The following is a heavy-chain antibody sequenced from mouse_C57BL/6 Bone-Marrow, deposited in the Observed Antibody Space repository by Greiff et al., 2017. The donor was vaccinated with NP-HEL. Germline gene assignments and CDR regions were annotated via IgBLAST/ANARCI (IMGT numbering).Heavy chain of an antibody. D-gene: IGHD1-1*01. CDR1: GYTFTSYW. Sequence: VKLQQPGAELVMPGASVKLSCKASGYTFTSYWMHWVKQRPGQGLEWIGEIDPSDSYTNYNQKFKGKSTLTVDKSSSTAYMQLSSLTSEDSAVYYCARIRTVVAPHWYFDVWGTGTTVTVSS. J-gene: IGHJ1*03. CDR3: ARIRTVVAPHWYFDV. V-gene: IGHV1-69*01. CDR2: IDPSDSYT.